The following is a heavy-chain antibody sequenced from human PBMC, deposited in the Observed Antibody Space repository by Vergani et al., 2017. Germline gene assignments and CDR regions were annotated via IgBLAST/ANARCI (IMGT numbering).Heavy chain of an antibody. J-gene: IGHJ4*02. CDR3: ARTPIGEDGYSICDVDY. Sequence: QVTLKESGPALVKPTQTLTLTCTFSGFSLSTSGMRVSWIRQPPGKALEWLARIDWDDDNFYSTSLKTRLTISKYTSKNQVVFTMTNMDPVDTATYYCARTPIGEDGYSICDVDYWGQGTLVTVSS. CDR2: IDWDDDN. V-gene: IGHV2-70*04. CDR1: GFSLSTSGMR. D-gene: IGHD5-24*01.